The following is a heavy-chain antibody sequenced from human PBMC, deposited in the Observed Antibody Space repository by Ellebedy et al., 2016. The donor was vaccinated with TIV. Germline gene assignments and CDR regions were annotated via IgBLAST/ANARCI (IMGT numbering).Heavy chain of an antibody. CDR1: GGSTDGYY. D-gene: IGHD6-19*01. V-gene: IGHV4-59*01. Sequence: MPGGSLRLSCTVSGGSTDGYYWTWIRQPPGKGLEWIGYIYYSGSTNYNPSLKSRVTIAVDTSKKQISLKLSSVTAADTAVYYCARSSGWDRFDYWGQGTLVTVSS. CDR3: ARSSGWDRFDY. J-gene: IGHJ4*02. CDR2: IYYSGST.